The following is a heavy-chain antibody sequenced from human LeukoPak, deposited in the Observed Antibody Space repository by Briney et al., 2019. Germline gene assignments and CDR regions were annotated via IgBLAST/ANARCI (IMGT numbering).Heavy chain of an antibody. CDR3: ARVRRPYSSSWYRVNWFDP. D-gene: IGHD6-13*01. J-gene: IGHJ5*02. CDR1: GFTVSSNY. Sequence: GGSLRLSCAASGFTVSSNYMSWVRQAPGKGLEWGSVIYSGGSTYYADSVKGRFTISRDNSKNTLYLQMNSLRAEDTAVYYCARVRRPYSSSWYRVNWFDPWGQGTLVTVSS. V-gene: IGHV3-53*01. CDR2: IYSGGST.